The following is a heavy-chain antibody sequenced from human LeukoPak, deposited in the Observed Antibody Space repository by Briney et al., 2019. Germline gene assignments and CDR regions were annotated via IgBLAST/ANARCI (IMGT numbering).Heavy chain of an antibody. Sequence: SETLSLTCTVSGGSISSSSYYWGWIRQPAGKGLEWIGRIFHSGSTNYNPSLNSRVTMSVDTSKNQFSLKLSSVTAADTAVYYCARSRIVLADSLDPWGQGTLVTVSS. CDR3: ARSRIVLADSLDP. V-gene: IGHV4-61*05. D-gene: IGHD6-19*01. CDR1: GGSISSSSYY. J-gene: IGHJ5*02. CDR2: IFHSGST.